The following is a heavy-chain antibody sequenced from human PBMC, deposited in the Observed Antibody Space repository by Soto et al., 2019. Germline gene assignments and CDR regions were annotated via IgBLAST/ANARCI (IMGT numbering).Heavy chain of an antibody. D-gene: IGHD3-22*01. Sequence: QVQLVQSGAEVKKPGASVKVSCKVSGYTLTELSMHWVRQAPGKGLEWMGGFDPEDGETIYAQKFQGRVTMTEDTSTDTAYMELSSLRSEDTAVYYCATLKYYYDSSVYYPNDYWGQGNLVTVSS. V-gene: IGHV1-24*01. CDR3: ATLKYYYDSSVYYPNDY. CDR2: FDPEDGET. J-gene: IGHJ4*02. CDR1: GYTLTELS.